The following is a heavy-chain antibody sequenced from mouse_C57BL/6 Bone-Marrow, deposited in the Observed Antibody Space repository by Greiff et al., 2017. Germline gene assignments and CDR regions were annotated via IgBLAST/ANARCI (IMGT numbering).Heavy chain of an antibody. CDR3: TTPVYSNSL. Sequence: VQLQQPGAELVMPGASVKLSCKASGYTFTSYWMHWVKQRPGQGLEWIGEIDPSDSYTNYNQKFKGKSTLTVDKSSSTAYMQLSSLTSEDSAVYYCTTPVYSNSLWGQGTTLTVSS. J-gene: IGHJ2*01. CDR1: GYTFTSYW. D-gene: IGHD2-5*01. V-gene: IGHV1-69*01. CDR2: IDPSDSYT.